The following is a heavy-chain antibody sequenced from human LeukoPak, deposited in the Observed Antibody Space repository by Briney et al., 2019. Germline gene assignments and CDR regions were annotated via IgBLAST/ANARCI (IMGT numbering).Heavy chain of an antibody. V-gene: IGHV4-39*07. D-gene: IGHD2-15*01. Sequence: SETLSLTCTVSGGSISSSSYYWGWIRQPPGKGLEWIGSIYHSGSTYYNPSLKSRVTISVDTSKNQFSLRLSSVTAADTAVYYCARTTEGYCRGGSCYYYYYYMDVWGKGTTVTVSS. CDR3: ARTTEGYCRGGSCYYYYYYMDV. CDR2: IYHSGST. J-gene: IGHJ6*03. CDR1: GGSISSSSYY.